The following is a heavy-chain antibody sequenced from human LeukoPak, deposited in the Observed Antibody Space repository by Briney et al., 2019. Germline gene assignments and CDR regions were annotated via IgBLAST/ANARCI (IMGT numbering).Heavy chain of an antibody. CDR1: VFSFSSYC. D-gene: IGHD5-24*01. Sequence: GGCLRLSCAASVFSFSSYCMHWVRQAPCKGREWMVVISYDGRNKYYVDSVKGRFTISRDTSKNTLYLQMNSLRAEDTAVYYCASEDGHNPNLGFDYWGQGTLVTVSS. CDR2: ISYDGRNK. V-gene: IGHV3-30*03. J-gene: IGHJ4*02. CDR3: ASEDGHNPNLGFDY.